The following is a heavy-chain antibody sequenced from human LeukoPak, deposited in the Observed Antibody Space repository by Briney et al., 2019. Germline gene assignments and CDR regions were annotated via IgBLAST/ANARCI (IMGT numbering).Heavy chain of an antibody. Sequence: GGSLRLSCAASGFTFDDYAMHWVRQAPGKGLEWVSDISWNSGSIGYADSVKGRFTISRDNAKNSLYLQMNSLRAEDPALYYCAKVHSGYDFNWYFDLWGRGTLVTVSS. V-gene: IGHV3-9*01. J-gene: IGHJ2*01. CDR1: GFTFDDYA. CDR3: AKVHSGYDFNWYFDL. CDR2: ISWNSGSI. D-gene: IGHD5-12*01.